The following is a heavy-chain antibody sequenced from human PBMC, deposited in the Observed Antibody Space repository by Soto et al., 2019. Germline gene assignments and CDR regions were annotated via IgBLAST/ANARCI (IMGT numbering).Heavy chain of an antibody. D-gene: IGHD6-19*01. Sequence: VQLLESGGGLVQPGGSLRLSCAASGFTFSSYAMSWVRQAPGKGLEWVAVILYDGSNKYYADSAKGRFATSRDNSKNTLFLQMNSLRAEDTAVYYCARQLSSGWYDSWGQGTLVTVSS. V-gene: IGHV3-30*03. CDR2: ILYDGSNK. CDR1: GFTFSSYA. CDR3: ARQLSSGWYDS. J-gene: IGHJ5*01.